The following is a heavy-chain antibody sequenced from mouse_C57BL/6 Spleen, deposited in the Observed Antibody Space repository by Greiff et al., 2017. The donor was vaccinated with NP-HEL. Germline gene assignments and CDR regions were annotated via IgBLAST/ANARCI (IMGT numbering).Heavy chain of an antibody. CDR1: GYTFTDYN. D-gene: IGHD2-2*01. Sequence: VQLQQSGPELVKPGASVKIPCKASGYTFTDYNMDWVKQSHGKSLEWIGDINPNNGGTIYNQKFKGKATLTVDKSSSTAYMELRSLTSEDTAVYYCARSPMGYPYAMDYWGQGTSVTVSS. J-gene: IGHJ4*01. V-gene: IGHV1-18*01. CDR2: INPNNGGT. CDR3: ARSPMGYPYAMDY.